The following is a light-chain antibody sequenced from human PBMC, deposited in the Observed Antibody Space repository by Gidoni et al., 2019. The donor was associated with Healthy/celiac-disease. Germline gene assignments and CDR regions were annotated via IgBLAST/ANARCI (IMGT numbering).Light chain of an antibody. CDR2: AAS. CDR3: QQYYSTPWKFT. Sequence: DIPMTQSPSSLSASVGDRVTITCRASQGISNSLAWYQQKPGKAPKLLLYAASRLESGVPSRFSGSGSGTDYTLTISSLQPEDFATYYCQQYYSTPWKFTFGPGTKVDIK. J-gene: IGKJ3*01. CDR1: QGISNS. V-gene: IGKV1-NL1*01.